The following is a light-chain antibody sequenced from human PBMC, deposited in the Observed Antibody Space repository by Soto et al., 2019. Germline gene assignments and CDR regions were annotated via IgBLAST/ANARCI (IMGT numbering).Light chain of an antibody. CDR3: QQYGSSRLT. Sequence: EIVLTQSPGTLSLSPGERATLSCRASQSVSSTYLAWYQQKPGQAPRFLIYGASSRATGIPDRFSGSGSGTDFTLTISRLEPVDFAVYYCQQYGSSRLTFGGGTNVDI. CDR2: GAS. J-gene: IGKJ4*01. CDR1: QSVSSTY. V-gene: IGKV3-20*01.